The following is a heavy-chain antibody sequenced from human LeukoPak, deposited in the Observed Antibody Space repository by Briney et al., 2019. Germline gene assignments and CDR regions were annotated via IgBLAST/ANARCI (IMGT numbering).Heavy chain of an antibody. CDR1: GFTFSSNS. Sequence: GGSLRLSCAASGFTFSSNSMNWVRQAPGKGLEWVSSISTSSSYIYYADSVKGRFTISRDNARKSVYLQMNSLRDDDTAVYYCARVDYSSSWLYYFDYWGQGTLVTVSS. J-gene: IGHJ4*02. D-gene: IGHD6-13*01. V-gene: IGHV3-21*01. CDR3: ARVDYSSSWLYYFDY. CDR2: ISTSSSYI.